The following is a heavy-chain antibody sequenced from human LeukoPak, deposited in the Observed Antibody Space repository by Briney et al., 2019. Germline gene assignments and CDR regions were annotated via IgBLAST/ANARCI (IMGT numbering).Heavy chain of an antibody. D-gene: IGHD3-10*01. J-gene: IGHJ6*03. V-gene: IGHV1-8*01. CDR2: MNPNSGNP. Sequence: GASVKVSCKASGYTFTSYDINWVRQAPGQGLEWMGWMNPNSGNPGYAQKFQGRVTMTSNTSISTAYMELSSLRSEDTAVYYCARVKGRLWFGEPTYYYYMDVWGKGTTVTVSS. CDR3: ARVKGRLWFGEPTYYYYMDV. CDR1: GYTFTSYD.